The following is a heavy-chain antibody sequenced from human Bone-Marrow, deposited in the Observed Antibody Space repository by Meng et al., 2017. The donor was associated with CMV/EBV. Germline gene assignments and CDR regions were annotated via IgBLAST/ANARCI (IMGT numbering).Heavy chain of an antibody. CDR2: ISYDGSNK. CDR1: GFTFSSYA. CDR3: ARDIVIGGAYYYYYGMDV. V-gene: IGHV3-30*04. J-gene: IGHJ6*02. Sequence: GGSLRLSCAASGFTFSSYAMHWVRQVPGKGLEWVAVISYDGSNKYYADSVKGRFTISRDNSKNTLYLQMNSLRAEDTAVYYCARDIVIGGAYYYYYGMDVWGQGTTVTVSS. D-gene: IGHD2-15*01.